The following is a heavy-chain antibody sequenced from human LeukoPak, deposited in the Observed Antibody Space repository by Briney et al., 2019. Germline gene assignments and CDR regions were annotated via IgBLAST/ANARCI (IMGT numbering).Heavy chain of an antibody. D-gene: IGHD1-7*01. J-gene: IGHJ6*03. CDR2: INDSGRT. CDR3: ARRWNYGRNYYIDV. CDR1: GGAFRNYY. V-gene: IGHV4-34*01. Sequence: SETPSPPCAVYGGAFRNYYWSWIRQPPGKGLEWIGEINDSGRTNYNPSLMSRVTVSVDTSKKQFSLRLTSVTATDTAVYYCARRWNYGRNYYIDVWGKGATVSVFS.